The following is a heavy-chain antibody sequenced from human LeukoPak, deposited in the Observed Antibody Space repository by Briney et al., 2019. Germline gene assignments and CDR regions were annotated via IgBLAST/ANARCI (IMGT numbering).Heavy chain of an antibody. CDR3: AIMVRGFDY. V-gene: IGHV4-59*01. D-gene: IGHD3-10*01. Sequence: PSETLSLTCTVSGGSISSYYWSWIRQPPGKGLEWIGYTYYSGSTNYNPSLKSRVTISVDTSKNQFSLKLSSVTAADTAVYYCAIMVRGFDYWGQGTLVTVSS. CDR1: GGSISSYY. J-gene: IGHJ4*02. CDR2: TYYSGST.